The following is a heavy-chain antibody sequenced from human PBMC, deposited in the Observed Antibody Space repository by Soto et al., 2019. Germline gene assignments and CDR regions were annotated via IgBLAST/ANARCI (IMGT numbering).Heavy chain of an antibody. CDR3: ARGVYLRVLGTDNWFDP. CDR1: GGSISSGGYY. D-gene: IGHD1-1*01. Sequence: QVQLQESGPGLVKPAQTLSLTCTVSGGSISSGGYYWSWIRQHPGKGLEWIGYIYYSGSTYYNPSLTCRFTISMETFKNPLSLKRTSVTAADTAVYYCARGVYLRVLGTDNWFDPWGKGTLVTVSS. CDR2: IYYSGST. V-gene: IGHV4-31*03. J-gene: IGHJ5*02.